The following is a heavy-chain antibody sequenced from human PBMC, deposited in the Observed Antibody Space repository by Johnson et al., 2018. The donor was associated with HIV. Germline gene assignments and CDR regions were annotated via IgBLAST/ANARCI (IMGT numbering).Heavy chain of an antibody. V-gene: IGHV3-30*02. J-gene: IGHJ3*02. CDR2: MWYDGSNK. CDR1: GFTFSTYG. D-gene: IGHD5-12*01. Sequence: QMLLVESGGGVVQPGGSLRLSCAASGFTFSTYGMHWVRQAPGKGLEWVAVMWYDGSNKYYADSVKGRFTISRDNSKNPLYLQMNSLRAEDTAVYYCAKPNSGYALGLGAFDIWGQGTMVTVSS. CDR3: AKPNSGYALGLGAFDI.